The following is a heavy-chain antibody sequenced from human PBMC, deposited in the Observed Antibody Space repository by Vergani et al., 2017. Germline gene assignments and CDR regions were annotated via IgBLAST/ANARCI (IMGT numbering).Heavy chain of an antibody. Sequence: EVQLLESGGGLVQPGGSLRLSCAASGFTFSSYAMSWVRQAPGKGLEWVSYISSSSSTIYYADSVKGRFTISRDNAKNSLYLQMNSLRAEDTALYYCAKADTHAFDIWGQGTMVTVSS. CDR1: GFTFSSYA. CDR2: ISSSSSTI. D-gene: IGHD2-2*02. CDR3: AKADTHAFDI. J-gene: IGHJ3*02. V-gene: IGHV3-48*04.